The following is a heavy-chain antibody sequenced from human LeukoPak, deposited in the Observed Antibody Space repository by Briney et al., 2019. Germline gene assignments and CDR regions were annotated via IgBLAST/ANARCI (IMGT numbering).Heavy chain of an antibody. CDR3: ARGVTMARRFDP. CDR1: GGSFSGYY. J-gene: IGHJ5*02. CDR2: INHSGST. Sequence: PSETLSLTCAVYGGSFSGYYWSWIRQPPGKGLEWIGEINHSGSTNYNPSLKSRVTISVDTSKNQFSLKLSSVTAADTAVYYCARGVTMARRFDPWGQGTLVTVS. V-gene: IGHV4-34*01. D-gene: IGHD3-3*01.